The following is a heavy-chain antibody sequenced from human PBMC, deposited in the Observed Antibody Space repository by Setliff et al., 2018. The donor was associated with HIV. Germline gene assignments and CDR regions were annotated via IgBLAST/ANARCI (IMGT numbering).Heavy chain of an antibody. J-gene: IGHJ4*02. CDR2: INAGNGNT. Sequence: GASVKVSCKASGHTFTSYAMHWVRQAPGQRLEWMGWINAGNGNTKYSQKFQGRVTITRDTSASTAYMELSSLRSEDTAVYYCARAERWPMGRYFDYWGQGTLVTVSS. CDR3: ARAERWPMGRYFDY. CDR1: GHTFTSYA. V-gene: IGHV1-3*01. D-gene: IGHD1-1*01.